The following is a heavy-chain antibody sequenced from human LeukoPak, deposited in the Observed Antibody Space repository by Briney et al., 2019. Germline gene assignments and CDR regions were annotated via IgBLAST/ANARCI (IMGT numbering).Heavy chain of an antibody. V-gene: IGHV1-46*01. D-gene: IGHD5-24*01. CDR2: INPSGGST. J-gene: IGHJ6*02. Sequence: ASVKVSCKASGYTFTSYYMHWVRQAPGQGLEWMGIINPSGGSTSYAQKFQGRVTMTRDTSTSTVYMELSSLRPEDTAVYYCARGGHKRYYYYYYGMDVWGQGTTVTVSS. CDR1: GYTFTSYY. CDR3: ARGGHKRYYYYYYGMDV.